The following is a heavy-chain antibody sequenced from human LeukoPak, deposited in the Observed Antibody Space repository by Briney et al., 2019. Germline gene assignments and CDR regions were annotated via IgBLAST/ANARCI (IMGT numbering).Heavy chain of an antibody. Sequence: ASVKVSCKVSGYTLTELPMHWVRQAPGKGLEWMGGLDPEDGETIYAQKFQGRVTMTEDTSTDTAYMELSSLRSEDTAVYYCATGVGVVVPAANFYWGQGTLVTVSS. J-gene: IGHJ4*02. CDR2: LDPEDGET. CDR1: GYTLTELP. D-gene: IGHD2-2*01. V-gene: IGHV1-24*01. CDR3: ATGVGVVVPAANFY.